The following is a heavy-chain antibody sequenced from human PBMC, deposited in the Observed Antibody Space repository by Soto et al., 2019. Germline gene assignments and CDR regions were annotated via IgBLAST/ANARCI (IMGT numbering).Heavy chain of an antibody. Sequence: HPGGSLRLSCAASGFTFSSYAMHWVRQAPGKGLEWVAVISYDGSNKYYADSVKGRFTISRDNSKNTLHLQMNSLRDDDTAIYYCAKRRLNTITSLSDYWGQGVQVTVSX. CDR2: ISYDGSNK. CDR3: AKRRLNTITSLSDY. D-gene: IGHD2-2*01. CDR1: GFTFSSYA. V-gene: IGHV3-30-3*02. J-gene: IGHJ1*01.